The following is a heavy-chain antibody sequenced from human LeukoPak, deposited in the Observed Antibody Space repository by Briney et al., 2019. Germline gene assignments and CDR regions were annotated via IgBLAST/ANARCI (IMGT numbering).Heavy chain of an antibody. D-gene: IGHD3-3*01. Sequence: SQTLSLTCAISGDSVSSNSAAWSWIRQSPSRGLEWLGRTYYRSKWYNDYAVSVNSRITINADTSKNQFSLQLNSVTPEDTAVYYCARQQNSVFGYWGQGTLVTVSS. CDR2: TYYRSKWYN. CDR1: GDSVSSNSAA. J-gene: IGHJ4*02. CDR3: ARQQNSVFGY. V-gene: IGHV6-1*01.